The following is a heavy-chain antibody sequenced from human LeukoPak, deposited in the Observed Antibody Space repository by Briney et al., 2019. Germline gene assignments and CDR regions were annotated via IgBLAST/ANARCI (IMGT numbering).Heavy chain of an antibody. CDR1: GGSISSYY. Sequence: SETLSLTCTVSGGSISSYYWSWIRQPAGKGLECIARIYTSGSTNYNPSLKRRVTMSVDTSKNQFSLKLSSVTAADTAVYYCAREESYCSSSSCYLRFYYYYYMDVWGKGTTVTVSS. CDR3: AREESYCSSSSCYLRFYYYYYMDV. V-gene: IGHV4-4*07. CDR2: IYTSGST. D-gene: IGHD2-2*01. J-gene: IGHJ6*03.